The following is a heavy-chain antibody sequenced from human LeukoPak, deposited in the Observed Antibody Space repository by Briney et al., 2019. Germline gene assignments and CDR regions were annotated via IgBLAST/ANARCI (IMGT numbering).Heavy chain of an antibody. Sequence: GGSLRLSCAASGVTFSGNYMSWVRQAPGEGLEWVSVIYSGGSTYYADSVKGRFTISRDNSKNTLFLQLNSLRPEDTAVYYCARGTYGNYYFDYWGQGTLVTVSS. CDR1: GVTFSGNY. V-gene: IGHV3-66*02. CDR3: ARGTYGNYYFDY. CDR2: IYSGGST. J-gene: IGHJ4*02. D-gene: IGHD3-10*01.